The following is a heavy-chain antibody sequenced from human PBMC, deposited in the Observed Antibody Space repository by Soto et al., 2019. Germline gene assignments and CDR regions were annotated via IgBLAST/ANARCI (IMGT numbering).Heavy chain of an antibody. CDR3: ARYESMIMRYYFDY. V-gene: IGHV4-34*01. CDR1: GVAVSGYY. D-gene: IGHD3-16*01. CDR2: INHSGST. Sequence: SETLSLTCAVYGVAVSGYYCSWIRQPPGKGLEWIGEINHSGSTNYNPSLKSRVTISVDTSKNQFSLKLSSVTAADTAVYYCARYESMIMRYYFDYWGQGTLVTVSS. J-gene: IGHJ4*02.